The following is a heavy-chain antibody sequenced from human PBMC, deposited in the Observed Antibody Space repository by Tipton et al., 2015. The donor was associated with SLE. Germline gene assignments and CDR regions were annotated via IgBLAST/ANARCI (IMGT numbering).Heavy chain of an antibody. V-gene: IGHV4-61*02. D-gene: IGHD2-21*01. CDR2: IFSSGNT. CDR1: GDSMNSGVYY. CDR3: AREGISYCGGDCHGSFDS. Sequence: TLSLTCTVSGDSMNSGVYYWSWLRQPAGKGLEWIGRIFSSGNTIYSPTHKSRVTISEDTSKNLFSLRRSSATAADTAVYYCAREGISYCGGDCHGSFDSWGQGSLVTVSS. J-gene: IGHJ4*02.